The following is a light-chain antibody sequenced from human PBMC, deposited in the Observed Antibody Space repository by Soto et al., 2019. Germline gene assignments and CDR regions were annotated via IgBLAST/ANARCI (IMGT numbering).Light chain of an antibody. CDR3: QQYSTSYRT. J-gene: IGKJ1*01. CDR2: KAS. V-gene: IGKV1-5*03. Sequence: DMQMTQSPSTLSASVGDRVTISCRASQSISSWLAWYQQKPGKAPKLLIYKASSLESGVPSRFSGSGSGTEFTFTISSLQPDDFATYYCQQYSTSYRTFGQGTRVEIK. CDR1: QSISSW.